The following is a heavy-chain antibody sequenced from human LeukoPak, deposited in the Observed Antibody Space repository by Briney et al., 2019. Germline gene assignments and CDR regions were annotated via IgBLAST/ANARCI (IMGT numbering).Heavy chain of an antibody. D-gene: IGHD3-16*01. CDR2: IYYSGST. CDR1: GGSMSSYY. V-gene: IGHV4-59*01. CDR3: ARGRYGWLPFDF. J-gene: IGHJ4*02. Sequence: PSETLSLTCTVSGGSMSSYYWNWIRQPPGKGLEWIGYIYYSGSTNYNPSLKSRVTISVDTSKNQFTLKLSSVTAADTAVYYCARGRYGWLPFDFWGQGTLVTVSS.